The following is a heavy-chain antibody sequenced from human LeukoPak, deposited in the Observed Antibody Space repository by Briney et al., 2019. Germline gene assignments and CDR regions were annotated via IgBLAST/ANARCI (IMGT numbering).Heavy chain of an antibody. D-gene: IGHD6-19*01. J-gene: IGHJ5*02. V-gene: IGHV4-34*01. CDR1: GGSFSGYY. CDR3: ARRGLGWFDP. CDR2: INHSGST. Sequence: SETLSLTCAVYGGSFSGYYWSWIRQPPGKGLEWIGEINHSGSTNYNPSLKSRATISVDTSKNQFSLKLSSVTAADTAVYYCARRGLGWFDPWGQGTLVTVSS.